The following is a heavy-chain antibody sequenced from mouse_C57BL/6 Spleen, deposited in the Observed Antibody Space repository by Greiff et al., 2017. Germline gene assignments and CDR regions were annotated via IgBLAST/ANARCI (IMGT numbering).Heavy chain of an antibody. CDR2: IRLKSDNYAT. Sequence: EVKVEESGGGLVQPGGSMKLSCVASGFTFSNYWMNWVRQSPEKGLEWVAQIRLKSDNYATHYAESVKGRFTSTRDDSKSSVYLQMNNLRAEDTGIYSCTGSNYESYFDYWGQGTTLTVSS. D-gene: IGHD2-5*01. V-gene: IGHV6-3*01. J-gene: IGHJ2*01. CDR1: GFTFSNYW. CDR3: TGSNYESYFDY.